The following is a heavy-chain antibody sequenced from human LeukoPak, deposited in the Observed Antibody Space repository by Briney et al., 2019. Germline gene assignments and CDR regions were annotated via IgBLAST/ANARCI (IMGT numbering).Heavy chain of an antibody. V-gene: IGHV3-9*01. J-gene: IGHJ4*02. CDR3: AKDTQHVNYDILTGSPWDY. Sequence: GGSLRLSCAASGFTFDDYAIHWVRQAPGKGLEWVSGISWNSGSIGYADSVKGRFTISRDNAKNSLYLQMNSLRAEDTALYYCAKDTQHVNYDILTGSPWDYWGQGTLVTVSS. CDR2: ISWNSGSI. D-gene: IGHD3-9*01. CDR1: GFTFDDYA.